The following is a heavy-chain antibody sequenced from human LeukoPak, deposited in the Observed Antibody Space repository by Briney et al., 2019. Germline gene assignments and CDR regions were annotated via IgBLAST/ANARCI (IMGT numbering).Heavy chain of an antibody. Sequence: SQTLSLTCTVSGGSISSDNYQWSWIRQPPGKGLEWIGYINYSGSTYYNPSLKSRVTISVDTSKNDFSLGLSSVTAADTAVYYCARYGSGSTWFDPWGQGTLVTVSS. J-gene: IGHJ5*02. D-gene: IGHD3-10*01. V-gene: IGHV4-30-4*01. CDR2: INYSGST. CDR1: GGSISSDNYQ. CDR3: ARYGSGSTWFDP.